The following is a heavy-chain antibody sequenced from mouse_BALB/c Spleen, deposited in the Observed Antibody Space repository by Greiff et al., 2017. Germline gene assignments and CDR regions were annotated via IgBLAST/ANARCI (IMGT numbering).Heavy chain of an antibody. CDR2: ISSGSSTI. CDR1: GFTFSSFG. V-gene: IGHV5-17*02. J-gene: IGHJ4*01. Sequence: EVQLVESGGGLVQPGGSRKLSCAASGFTFSSFGMHWVRQAPEKGLEWVAYISSGSSTIYYADTVKGRFTISRDNPKNTLFLQMTSLRSEDTAMYYCAREGFLYAMDYWGQGTSVTVSS. CDR3: AREGFLYAMDY.